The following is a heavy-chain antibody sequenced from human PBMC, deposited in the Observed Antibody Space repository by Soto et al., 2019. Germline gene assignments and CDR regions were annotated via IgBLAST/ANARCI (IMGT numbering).Heavy chain of an antibody. CDR2: LSGDSVYI. D-gene: IGHD3-10*01. CDR3: ARSRSGTNNWFDS. V-gene: IGHV3-21*06. CDR1: GFTFSRYS. Sequence: GGSLRLSCTASGFTFSRYSMNWVRQVPGKGLEWVSCLSGDSVYIYYADSVKGRFTISRDNAKNTLYLQMDSLRADDTAIYYSARSRSGTNNWFDSWGQGTLVTVSS. J-gene: IGHJ5*01.